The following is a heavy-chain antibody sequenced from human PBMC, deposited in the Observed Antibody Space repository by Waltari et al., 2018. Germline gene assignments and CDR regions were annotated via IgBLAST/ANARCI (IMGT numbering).Heavy chain of an antibody. J-gene: IGHJ4*02. V-gene: IGHV3-74*01. Sequence: EVQLVESGGGLVQPGGSLRLSCVASGFTISGFWMHWVRQAPGKGLVGVSRIKYDGSSATYADSVKGRFTVSRDNARNTLYLQMNSLRAEDTAIYYCARSDYTDFWGQGTQVTVSS. CDR1: GFTISGFW. CDR2: IKYDGSSA. CDR3: ARSDYTDF.